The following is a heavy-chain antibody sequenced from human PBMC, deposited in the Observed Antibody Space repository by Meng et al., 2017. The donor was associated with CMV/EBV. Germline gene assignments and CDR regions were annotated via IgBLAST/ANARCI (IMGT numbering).Heavy chain of an antibody. CDR2: IIPILGIA. D-gene: IGHD1-26*01. J-gene: IGHJ3*02. CDR3: ASTNRPPGAEEDAFDI. V-gene: IGHV1-69*10. CDR1: GGTFSSYA. Sequence: SVRVSCKASGGTFSSYAISWVRQAPGQGLEWMGGIIPILGIANYAQKFQGRVTITADKSTSTAYMELSSLRSEDTAVYYCASTNRPPGAEEDAFDIWGQGTMVT.